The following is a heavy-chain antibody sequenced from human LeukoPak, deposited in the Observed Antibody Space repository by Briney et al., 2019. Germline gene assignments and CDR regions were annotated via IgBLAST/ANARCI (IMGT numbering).Heavy chain of an antibody. Sequence: GSLRLSCAASGFPFSDYYMSWIRQAPGKGLEWGSYISSSGSTIYYADSVKGRFTISRDNAKNSLYLQMNSLRAEDTAVYYCARALWEGVYYYYGMDVWGQGTTVTVSS. J-gene: IGHJ6*02. CDR2: ISSSGSTI. D-gene: IGHD1-26*01. CDR1: GFPFSDYY. V-gene: IGHV3-11*01. CDR3: ARALWEGVYYYYGMDV.